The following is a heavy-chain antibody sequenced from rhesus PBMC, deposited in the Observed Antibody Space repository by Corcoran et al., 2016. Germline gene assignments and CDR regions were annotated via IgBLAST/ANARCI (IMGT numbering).Heavy chain of an antibody. Sequence: QVQLQESGPAVVKPSETLSLTCAVSGGSISSSNWWSWIRQSPGKGLEWIGGIYGSGGSTEYNPSLKSRVTSSIDTSKNQFSLKLSSVTAADTAVYYCARIASSWSNFDYWGQGVLVTVSS. J-gene: IGHJ4*01. V-gene: IGHV4-93*02. CDR2: IYGSGGST. CDR1: GGSISSSNW. CDR3: ARIASSWSNFDY. D-gene: IGHD6-13*01.